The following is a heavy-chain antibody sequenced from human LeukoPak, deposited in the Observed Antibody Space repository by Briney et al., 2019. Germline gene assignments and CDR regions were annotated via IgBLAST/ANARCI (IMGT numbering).Heavy chain of an antibody. J-gene: IGHJ4*02. V-gene: IGHV4-59*08. CDR1: GGSISSYY. CDR2: IYYSGST. D-gene: IGHD1-26*01. Sequence: SETLSLTCTVSGGSISSYYWSWIRQPPGKGLEWIGYIYYSGSTNYNPSLKSRVTISVDTSKNQFSLKLSSVTAADTAVYYCARHLRYSGMAYFDYWGQGTLVTVSS. CDR3: ARHLRYSGMAYFDY.